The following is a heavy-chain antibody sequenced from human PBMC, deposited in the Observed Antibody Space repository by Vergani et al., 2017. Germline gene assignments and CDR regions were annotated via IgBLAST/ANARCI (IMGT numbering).Heavy chain of an antibody. D-gene: IGHD3-22*01. CDR1: GGTFSSYA. J-gene: IGHJ3*02. V-gene: IGHV1-69*01. CDR3: ARVRKDSSGYYFSYDACDI. Sequence: QVQLVQSGAEVKKPGSSVKVSCKASGGTFSSYAISWVRQAPGQGLEWMGGIIPIFGTANYAQKFQGRVTITADESTSTAYMELSSLRSEDTAVYYCARVRKDSSGYYFSYDACDIWGQGTMVTVSS. CDR2: IIPIFGTA.